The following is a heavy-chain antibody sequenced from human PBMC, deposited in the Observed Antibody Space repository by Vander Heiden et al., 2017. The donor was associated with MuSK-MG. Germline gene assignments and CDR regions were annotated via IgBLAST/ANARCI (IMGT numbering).Heavy chain of an antibody. J-gene: IGHJ4*02. Sequence: LQLQESGPGLVKPSETLSLTCTVSGGSISSSSYYWGWIRQPPGKGLEWIGSIYYSGSTYYNPSLKSRVTISVDTSKNQFSLKLSSVTAADTAVYYCARESTGEVVGAAFHDYWGQGTLVTVSS. CDR2: IYYSGST. D-gene: IGHD1-26*01. CDR1: GGSISSSSYY. V-gene: IGHV4-39*07. CDR3: ARESTGEVVGAAFHDY.